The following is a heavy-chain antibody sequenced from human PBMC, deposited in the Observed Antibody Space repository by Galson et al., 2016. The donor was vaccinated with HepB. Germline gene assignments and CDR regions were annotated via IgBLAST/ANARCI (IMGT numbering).Heavy chain of an antibody. Sequence: SLRLSCAASGFSFSASGMHWVRQAFGKGLEWVGRIRSKVNSYSTTYAVSVRGRFTISRDDSTNTMYLQMNSLKTEDTAVYFCTRQEGYDVWTGYYDYWGQGTLVTVSS. V-gene: IGHV3-73*01. CDR3: TRQEGYDVWTGYYDY. D-gene: IGHD3-3*01. CDR1: GFSFSASG. J-gene: IGHJ4*02. CDR2: IRSKVNSYST.